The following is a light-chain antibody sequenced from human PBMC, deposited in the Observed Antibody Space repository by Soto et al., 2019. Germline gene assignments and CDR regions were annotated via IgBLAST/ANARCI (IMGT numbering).Light chain of an antibody. V-gene: IGKV3D-20*02. CDR1: QSVSSIY. CDR3: QQRSNWLTWT. J-gene: IGKJ1*01. CDR2: STS. Sequence: EIVLTQSPGTLSLSPGERAALSCRASQSVSSIYLAWYQQKPGQAPSLLIYSTSNRATGIPDRFSGSGSGTDFTLTISSLEPEDFAVYYCQQRSNWLTWTFGQGTKVDIK.